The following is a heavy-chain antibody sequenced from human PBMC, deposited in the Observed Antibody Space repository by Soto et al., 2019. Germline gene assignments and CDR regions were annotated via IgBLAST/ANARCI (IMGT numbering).Heavy chain of an antibody. Sequence: QVQLEQSGAEVKKPGSSVKVSCKASGVTFRTAAISWVRQAPGQGLEWMGGIMPVFRTPDYAQKFQGRVTITADESTNTAYVEWSGLRSDDTAVYYCARDNDRPQLGGNYYYILDVWGQGTTITVSS. J-gene: IGHJ6*02. D-gene: IGHD2-8*01. CDR3: ARDNDRPQLGGNYYYILDV. V-gene: IGHV1-69*12. CDR1: GVTFRTAA. CDR2: IMPVFRTP.